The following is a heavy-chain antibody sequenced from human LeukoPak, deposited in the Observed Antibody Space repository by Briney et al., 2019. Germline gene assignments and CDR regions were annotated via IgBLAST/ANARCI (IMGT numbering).Heavy chain of an antibody. CDR3: ARELNGAFGP. Sequence: GGSLRLSCAASGFTFSDYYMSWIRQAPGKGLGWVSYMSTSDSPIYYTDSVKGRFTISRDNAKNSLYLQMNSLRASDTAVYYCARELNGAFGPWGQGTLVTVSS. V-gene: IGHV3-11*04. J-gene: IGHJ5*02. CDR2: MSTSDSPI. CDR1: GFTFSDYY. D-gene: IGHD1-1*01.